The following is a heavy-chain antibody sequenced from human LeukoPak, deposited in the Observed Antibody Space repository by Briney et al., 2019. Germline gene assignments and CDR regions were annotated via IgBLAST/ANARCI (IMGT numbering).Heavy chain of an antibody. CDR3: ASSGWSSYYFDY. J-gene: IGHJ4*02. D-gene: IGHD6-19*01. CDR2: ISWNSGSI. CDR1: GFTSDDYA. V-gene: IGHV3-9*02. Sequence: GGSLRLSCAASGFTSDDYAMHWVRQAPGKGLEWVSGISWNSGSIGYADSVKGRFTISRDNAKNSLYLQMNSLRAEDTALYYCASSGWSSYYFDYWGQGTLVTVSS.